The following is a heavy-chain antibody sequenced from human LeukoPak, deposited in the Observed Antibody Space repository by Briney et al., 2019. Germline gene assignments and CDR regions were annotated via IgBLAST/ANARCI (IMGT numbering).Heavy chain of an antibody. D-gene: IGHD3-16*01. CDR2: INPNSGGT. CDR3: AISPGVMITFGGAPATDYFDY. CDR1: GYTFTDYY. V-gene: IGHV1-2*02. J-gene: IGHJ4*02. Sequence: ASVKVSCKASGYTFTDYYMHWVRQAPGQGLEWMGWINPNSGGTNYAQKFQGRVTMTRDTSISTTYMEVSRLRSDDTAVYYCAISPGVMITFGGAPATDYFDYWGQGTLVTVSS.